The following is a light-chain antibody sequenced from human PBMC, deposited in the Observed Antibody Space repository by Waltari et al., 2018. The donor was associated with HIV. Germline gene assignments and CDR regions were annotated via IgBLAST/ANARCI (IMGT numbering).Light chain of an antibody. CDR2: KDT. CDR1: KLGDQY. Sequence: SYDLTQPPSVSVSPGQTASITCSGDKLGDQYGCWYQQTPGQSPVLVIYKDTMRPSGIPDRFSGSNSGNTVTLTISGTQAMDEADYYCQAWDSSTVVFGGGTKLTVL. CDR3: QAWDSSTVV. J-gene: IGLJ2*01. V-gene: IGLV3-1*01.